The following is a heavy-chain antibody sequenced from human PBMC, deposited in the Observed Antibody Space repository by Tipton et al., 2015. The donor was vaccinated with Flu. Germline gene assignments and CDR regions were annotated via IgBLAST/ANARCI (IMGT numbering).Heavy chain of an antibody. D-gene: IGHD5-24*01. J-gene: IGHJ2*01. Sequence: TLSLTCAVSGDSIRNDYFWGWIRQPPGKGLEWIATIHRSGSTKYNPSLKSRVTISVDTSKNQFSLKLSSVTAADTAVYYCARCPVEMATSGWYFDLWGRGTLVTVSS. CDR1: GDSIRNDYF. V-gene: IGHV4-38-2*01. CDR2: IHRSGST. CDR3: ARCPVEMATSGWYFDL.